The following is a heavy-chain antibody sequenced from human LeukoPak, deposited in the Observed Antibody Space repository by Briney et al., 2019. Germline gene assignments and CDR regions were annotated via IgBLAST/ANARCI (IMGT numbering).Heavy chain of an antibody. CDR1: GYTFINND. CDR3: ARSHTQKEFCGGGRCYPTVWWFDP. V-gene: IGHV1-8*01. Sequence: RASVKVSCKTSGYTFINNDINWVRQAPGQGLEWMAWIDPKNGNRGYAQNFQGRVTMTTDISINTAYLGLSSLRSEDTAVYYCARSHTQKEFCGGGRCYPTVWWFDPWGQGTLVTVSS. D-gene: IGHD2-15*01. CDR2: IDPKNGNR. J-gene: IGHJ5*02.